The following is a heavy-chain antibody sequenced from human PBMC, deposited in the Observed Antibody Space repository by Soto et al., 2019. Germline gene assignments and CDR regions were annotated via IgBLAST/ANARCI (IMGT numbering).Heavy chain of an antibody. CDR2: ISSSGSTI. Sequence: QTGGSLRLSCAASGFTFSSYEMNWVRQAPGKGLEWVSYISSSGSTIYYADSVKGRFTISRDNAKNSLYLQMNRLRAEDTAVYYCARGVDYGSGSYYYYYYGMDVWGQGTTVTV. J-gene: IGHJ6*02. CDR1: GFTFSSYE. CDR3: ARGVDYGSGSYYYYYYGMDV. V-gene: IGHV3-48*03. D-gene: IGHD3-10*01.